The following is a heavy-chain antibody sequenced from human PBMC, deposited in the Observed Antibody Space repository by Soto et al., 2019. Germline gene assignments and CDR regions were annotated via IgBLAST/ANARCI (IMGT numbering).Heavy chain of an antibody. Sequence: GASVKVSCKASGYTFTSYGISWVRQAPGQGLEWMGWISAYNGNTNYAQKLQGRVTMTTDTSTSTAYMELRSLRSDDTAVYYCASGYCTNGVCYRIGYYWGQGTLVTVSS. CDR3: ASGYCTNGVCYRIGYY. CDR2: ISAYNGNT. CDR1: GYTFTSYG. J-gene: IGHJ4*02. D-gene: IGHD2-8*01. V-gene: IGHV1-18*01.